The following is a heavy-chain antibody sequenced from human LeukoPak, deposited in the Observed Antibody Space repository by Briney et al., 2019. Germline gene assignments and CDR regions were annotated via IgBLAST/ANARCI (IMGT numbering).Heavy chain of an antibody. CDR1: GGSFSVYY. CDR2: INHSGST. D-gene: IGHD6-13*01. J-gene: IGHJ4*02. CDR3: AAIAAAGSYYFDY. V-gene: IGHV4-34*01. Sequence: SETLSLTCAVYGGSFSVYYWSWIRQPPGKGLEWIGEINHSGSTNYNPSLKSRVTISVDTSKNQFSLKLSSVTAADTAVYYCAAIAAAGSYYFDYWGQGTLVTVSS.